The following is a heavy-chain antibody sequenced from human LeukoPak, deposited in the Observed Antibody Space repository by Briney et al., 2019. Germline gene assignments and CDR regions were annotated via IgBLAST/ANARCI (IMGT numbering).Heavy chain of an antibody. D-gene: IGHD1-26*01. CDR2: IDKEGSAA. CDR3: ARGGYSGSYYRFD. CDR1: GFIFTNYW. V-gene: IGHV3-74*01. Sequence: GGSLRLSCVSSGFIFTNYWMHWVRHVPGKGPVWVGRIDKEGSAAFYAESVRGRFTISRDNVKSTVYLQMNSLTAEDTAVYHCARGGYSGSYYRFDWGQGTLVTVSS. J-gene: IGHJ4*02.